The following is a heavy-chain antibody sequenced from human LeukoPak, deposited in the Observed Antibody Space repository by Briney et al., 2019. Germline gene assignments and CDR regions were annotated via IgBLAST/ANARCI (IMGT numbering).Heavy chain of an antibody. CDR3: ARQYYDILTDPNYFDS. CDR2: ILPGNSDT. D-gene: IGHD3-9*01. Sequence: GESLKISCKGSGYSFSNYWIGWVRQMPGKGLEWVGIILPGNSDTRYSPSFQGQVTISADKSNSTAYLQWSSLKAADTAMYYCARQYYDILTDPNYFDSWGQGTLVTVSS. CDR1: GYSFSNYW. V-gene: IGHV5-51*01. J-gene: IGHJ4*02.